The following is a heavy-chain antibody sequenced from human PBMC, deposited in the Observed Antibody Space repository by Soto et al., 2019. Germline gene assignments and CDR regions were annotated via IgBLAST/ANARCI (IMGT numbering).Heavy chain of an antibody. CDR2: INAGNGNT. CDR3: ARDRRRFYYYYYGMDV. CDR1: GYTFTSYA. J-gene: IGHJ6*02. V-gene: IGHV1-3*01. Sequence: QVQLVQSGAEVKKPGASVKVSCKASGYTFTSYAMHWVRQAPGQRLEWMGWINAGNGNTKYSQKFQGRVTITRDTSASTAYMGLSRLRSEDTAVYYWARDRRRFYYYYYGMDVWGQGTTVTVSS.